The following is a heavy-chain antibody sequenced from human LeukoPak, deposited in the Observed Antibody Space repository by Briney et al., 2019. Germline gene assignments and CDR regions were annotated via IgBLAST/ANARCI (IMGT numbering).Heavy chain of an antibody. V-gene: IGHV4-59*01. Sequence: PSETLSLTCTVSVVPISNYYWTCIRQPPGKALEWIAYVYYSGSTNYNPPLNSRVSISVDTSKNQFSLKLSSVTAADTAVYYCAGGRVWLAFDSWGQGTRLTVSS. J-gene: IGHJ4*02. CDR1: VVPISNYY. CDR3: AGGRVWLAFDS. D-gene: IGHD5-18*01. CDR2: VYYSGST.